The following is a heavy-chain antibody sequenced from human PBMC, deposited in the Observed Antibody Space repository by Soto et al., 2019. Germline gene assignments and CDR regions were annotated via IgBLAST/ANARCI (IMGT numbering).Heavy chain of an antibody. CDR2: IYYSGST. Sequence: PSETLSLTCTVSGGAIRSDGNYWSWIRQHPGKGLEWIGYIYYSGSTYYNPSLQSRVAISVDTSKNHFSLKLNSVTAADTAMYYCARRTVNIRTFYSGLKTHCFDYWGQGTLVT. CDR1: GGAIRSDGNY. D-gene: IGHD6-19*01. CDR3: ARRTVNIRTFYSGLKTHCFDY. V-gene: IGHV4-31*03. J-gene: IGHJ4*02.